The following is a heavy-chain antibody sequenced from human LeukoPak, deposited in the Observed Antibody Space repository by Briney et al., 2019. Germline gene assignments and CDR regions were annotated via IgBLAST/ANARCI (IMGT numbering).Heavy chain of an antibody. J-gene: IGHJ5*02. D-gene: IGHD2-2*01. CDR3: ARDGGIVVVPAANNWFDP. CDR1: GYTFTSYG. CDR2: ISAYNGNT. V-gene: IGHV1-18*01. Sequence: ASVKVSCKASGYTFTSYGISWVRQAPGQGLDWMGWISAYNGNTNYAQKLQGRVTMTTATSTSTAYMELRSLRSDDTAVYYCARDGGIVVVPAANNWFDPWGQGTLVTVSS.